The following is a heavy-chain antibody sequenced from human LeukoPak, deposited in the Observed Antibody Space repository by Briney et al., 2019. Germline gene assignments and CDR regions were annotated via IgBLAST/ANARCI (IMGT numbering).Heavy chain of an antibody. J-gene: IGHJ4*02. CDR1: GFTFDDYA. V-gene: IGHV3-9*01. CDR3: AKGPTAMVTVRSSAYFDY. Sequence: GRSLRLSCAASGFTFDDYAMHWVRQAPGKGLEWVSGISWNSGSIGYADSVKGRFTISRDNAKNSLYLQMNSLRAEDTALYYCAKGPTAMVTVRSSAYFDYWGQGTLVTVSS. CDR2: ISWNSGSI. D-gene: IGHD5-18*01.